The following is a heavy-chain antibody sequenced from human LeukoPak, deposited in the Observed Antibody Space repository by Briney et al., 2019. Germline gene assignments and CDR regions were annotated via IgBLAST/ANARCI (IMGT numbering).Heavy chain of an antibody. V-gene: IGHV4-34*01. CDR2: INHSGST. J-gene: IGHJ3*02. Sequence: SETLSLTCTVSGGSISGYYWSWIRQPPGKGLEWIGEINHSGSTNYNPSLKSRVTISVDTSKNQFSLKLSSVTAADTAVYYCARATALAFDIWGQGTMVTVSS. CDR1: GGSISGYY. CDR3: ARATALAFDI.